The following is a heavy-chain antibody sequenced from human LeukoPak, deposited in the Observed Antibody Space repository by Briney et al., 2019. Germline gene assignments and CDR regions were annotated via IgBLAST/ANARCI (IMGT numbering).Heavy chain of an antibody. J-gene: IGHJ6*03. Sequence: SSETLSLTCSVSGDSICSSSYYWGWIRQPPGRGLEWIGNINYSGRTYYSTSLKSRVTISVDTSKNQFSLKLSSVTAADTAVYYCARALYSSSPDRYYYYHYMDVWGKGTTVTVSS. CDR1: GDSICSSSYY. V-gene: IGHV4-39*07. CDR2: INYSGRT. D-gene: IGHD6-13*01. CDR3: ARALYSSSPDRYYYYHYMDV.